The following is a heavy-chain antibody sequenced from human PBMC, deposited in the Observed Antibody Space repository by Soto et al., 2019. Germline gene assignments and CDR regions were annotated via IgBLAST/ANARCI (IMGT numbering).Heavy chain of an antibody. CDR1: GFTFSRFA. D-gene: IGHD5-12*01. CDR2: ISFHGNTK. Sequence: QVQLVDSGGGVVRPGTSLTLSCAASGFTFSRFAMHWVRQAPGTGLAWVAGISFHGNTKHYSYSVKGRFTISRDNSRNALYLQMNALRVEDTALYYCARARGDIAGQLGYWGQGPQVTVSS. J-gene: IGHJ4*02. CDR3: ARARGDIAGQLGY. V-gene: IGHV3-30-3*01.